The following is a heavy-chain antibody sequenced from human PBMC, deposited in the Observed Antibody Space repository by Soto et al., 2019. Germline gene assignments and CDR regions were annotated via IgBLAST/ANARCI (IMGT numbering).Heavy chain of an antibody. V-gene: IGHV3-15*01. CDR3: TTEADCSGGSCYYHSWYYYGMDV. CDR2: IKSKTDGGTT. CDR1: GFTFSNAW. Sequence: KPGGSLRLSCAASGFTFSNAWMSWVRQAPGKGLEWVGRIKSKTDGGTTDYAAPVKGRFTISRDDSKNTLYLQMNSLKTEDTAVYYCTTEADCSGGSCYYHSWYYYGMDVWGQGTTVTVSS. J-gene: IGHJ6*02. D-gene: IGHD2-15*01.